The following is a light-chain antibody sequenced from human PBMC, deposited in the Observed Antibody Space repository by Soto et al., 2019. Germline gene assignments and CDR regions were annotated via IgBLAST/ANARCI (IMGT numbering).Light chain of an antibody. J-gene: IGLJ2*01. Sequence: QSALTQPASVSGSPGQSITISCTGTSSDIGGYNYVSWYQQHPGKAPKLMIYEVSNRASGVSDRFSGSKSYNTASLTISSLQAEDEADYYCSSYTSGSTYVAFGGGTKVTVL. CDR3: SSYTSGSTYVA. CDR2: EVS. V-gene: IGLV2-14*01. CDR1: SSDIGGYNY.